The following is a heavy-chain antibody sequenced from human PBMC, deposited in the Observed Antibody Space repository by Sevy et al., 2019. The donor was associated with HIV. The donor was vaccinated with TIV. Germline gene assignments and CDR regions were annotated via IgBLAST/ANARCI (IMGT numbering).Heavy chain of an antibody. Sequence: GGSLRLSCAASGFTFSTYIMNWVRQAPGKGLEWVSSISGSSSYIYYADSVKGRFTISRDNAKNSLYLQMNSLRVEDTAVYYCARAAYYCSTTSCYIDYWGQGTLVTVSS. D-gene: IGHD2-2*02. CDR2: ISGSSSYI. V-gene: IGHV3-21*01. CDR1: GFTFSTYI. J-gene: IGHJ4*02. CDR3: ARAAYYCSTTSCYIDY.